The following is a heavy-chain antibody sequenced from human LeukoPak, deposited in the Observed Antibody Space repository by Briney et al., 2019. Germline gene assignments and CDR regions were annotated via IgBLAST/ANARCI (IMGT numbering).Heavy chain of an antibody. Sequence: GGSLRLSCAASGFTFSSYSMNWVRQAPGKGLEWVSYISSSSSTIYYADSAKGRFTISRDNAKNSLYLQMNSLRAEDTAVYYCARDRDLGVSDYWGQGTLVTVSS. CDR1: GFTFSSYS. V-gene: IGHV3-48*01. CDR3: ARDRDLGVSDY. CDR2: ISSSSSTI. J-gene: IGHJ4*02. D-gene: IGHD2-8*01.